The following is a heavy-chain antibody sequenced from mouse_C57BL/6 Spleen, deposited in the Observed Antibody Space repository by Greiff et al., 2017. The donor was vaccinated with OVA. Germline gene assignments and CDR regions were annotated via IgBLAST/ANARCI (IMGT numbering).Heavy chain of an antibody. CDR3: ARSGSNYWYFDV. J-gene: IGHJ1*03. D-gene: IGHD2-5*01. CDR1: GYTFTDYY. Sequence: VQLQQSGAELVRPGASVKLSCKASGYTFTDYYINWVKQRPGQGLEWIARIYPGSGNTYYNEKFKGKATLTAEKSSSTAYMQLSSLTSEDSAVYFCARSGSNYWYFDVWGTGTTVTVFS. V-gene: IGHV1-76*01. CDR2: IYPGSGNT.